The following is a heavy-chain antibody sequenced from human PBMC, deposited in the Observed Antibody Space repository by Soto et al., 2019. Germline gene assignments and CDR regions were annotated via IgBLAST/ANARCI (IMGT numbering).Heavy chain of an antibody. CDR2: ISGSGGST. CDR1: GFTFSSYA. CDR3: ANIGSIAARRGVP. J-gene: IGHJ5*02. Sequence: EVQLLESGGGLVQPGGSLRLSCAASGFTFSSYAMSWVRQAPGKGLEWVSAISGSGGSTYYADSVKDRVTISRDNSKNTRYRQINTMRIGDMDVYYFANIGSIAARRGVPWVQGTLVTVFS. V-gene: IGHV3-23*01. D-gene: IGHD6-6*01.